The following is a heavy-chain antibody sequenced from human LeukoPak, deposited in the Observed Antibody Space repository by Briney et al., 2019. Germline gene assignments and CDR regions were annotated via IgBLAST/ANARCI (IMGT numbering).Heavy chain of an antibody. CDR1: GGSISSGDYY. Sequence: SETLSLTCTVSGGSISSGDYYWSWIRQPPGKGLEWIGYIYYSGGTYYNPSLKSRVTISVDTSKNQFSLKLSSVTAADTAVYYCARGYSGSYYFDYWGQGTLVTVSS. V-gene: IGHV4-30-4*02. J-gene: IGHJ4*02. CDR2: IYYSGGT. D-gene: IGHD1-26*01. CDR3: ARGYSGSYYFDY.